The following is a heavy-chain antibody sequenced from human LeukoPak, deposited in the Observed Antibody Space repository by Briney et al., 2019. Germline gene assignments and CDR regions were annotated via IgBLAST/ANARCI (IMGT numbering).Heavy chain of an antibody. CDR1: GGTFSSYA. Sequence: SVKVSCKASGGTFSSYAISWVRQAPGQGLEWMGRIIPIFGTANYAQEFQGRVTITTDESTSTAYMELSSLRSEDTAVYYCARSGIAAAGTNYFDYWGQGTLVTVSS. J-gene: IGHJ4*02. CDR2: IIPIFGTA. CDR3: ARSGIAAAGTNYFDY. D-gene: IGHD6-13*01. V-gene: IGHV1-69*05.